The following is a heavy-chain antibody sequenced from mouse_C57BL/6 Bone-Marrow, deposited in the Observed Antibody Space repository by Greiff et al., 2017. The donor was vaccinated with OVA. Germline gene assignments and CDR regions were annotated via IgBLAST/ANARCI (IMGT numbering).Heavy chain of an antibody. V-gene: IGHV5-6*01. CDR1: GFTFSSYG. Sequence: EVQVVESGGDLVKPGGSLKLSCAASGFTFSSYGMSWVRQTPDKRLEWVATISSGGSYTYYPDSVKGRFTISRDNAKNTLYLQMSSLKSEDTAMYYCAITTVSDVWGTGTTVTVSS. D-gene: IGHD1-1*01. J-gene: IGHJ1*03. CDR3: AITTVSDV. CDR2: ISSGGSYT.